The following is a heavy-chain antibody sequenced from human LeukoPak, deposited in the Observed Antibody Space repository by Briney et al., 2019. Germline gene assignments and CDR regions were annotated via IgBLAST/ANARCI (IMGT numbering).Heavy chain of an antibody. CDR3: ARDPTETYYYYMDV. Sequence: GVSLRLSCAASGFTFSSYSMNWVRQAPGKGLEWVSSISSSSSYIYYADSVKGRFTISRDNAKNSLYLQMNSLRAEDTAVYYCARDPTETYYYYMDVWGKGTTVTVSS. V-gene: IGHV3-21*01. D-gene: IGHD1-26*01. CDR1: GFTFSSYS. J-gene: IGHJ6*03. CDR2: ISSSSSYI.